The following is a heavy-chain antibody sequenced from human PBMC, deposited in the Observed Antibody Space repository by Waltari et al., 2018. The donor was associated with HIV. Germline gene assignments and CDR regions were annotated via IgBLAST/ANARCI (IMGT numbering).Heavy chain of an antibody. CDR3: ARGYYGSGSPSSLGY. CDR1: GFTFSSYA. V-gene: IGHV3-30*01. D-gene: IGHD3-10*01. CDR2: ISYDGSNK. J-gene: IGHJ4*02. Sequence: QVQLVESGGGVVQPGRSLRLSCAASGFTFSSYAMHWVRQAPGKGLEWVAVISYDGSNKYYADSGKGRFTISRDNSKNTLYLQMNSLRAEDTAVYYCARGYYGSGSPSSLGYWGQGTLVTVSS.